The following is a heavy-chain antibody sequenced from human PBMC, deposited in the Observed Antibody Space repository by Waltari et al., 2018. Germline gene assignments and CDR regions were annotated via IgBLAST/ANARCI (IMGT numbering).Heavy chain of an antibody. CDR2: IIPIFGTT. D-gene: IGHD4-17*01. Sequence: QVQLVQSGAEVKKPGSSVKVSCKASGGTFSSYAISWVRQAPGQGLEWMGGIIPIFGTTNYAQTFKGRVTITADESTSTAYMELSSLRSEDTAVYYCARRDGDYSREYYYYGMDVWGQGTTVTVSS. CDR3: ARRDGDYSREYYYYGMDV. J-gene: IGHJ6*02. CDR1: GGTFSSYA. V-gene: IGHV1-69*13.